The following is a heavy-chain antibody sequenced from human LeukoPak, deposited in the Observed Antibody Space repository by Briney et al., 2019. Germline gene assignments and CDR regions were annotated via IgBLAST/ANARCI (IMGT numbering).Heavy chain of an antibody. J-gene: IGHJ4*02. CDR2: ITYDGSNT. V-gene: IGHV3-30*18. CDR1: GFTFSSYG. Sequence: GGSLRLSCAASGFTFSSYGMHWVRQAPGKGLEWAATITYDGSNTYYADSVKGRFTISRDNSKHTLYLQMNSLRTEDTAVYYCAKGHGSGSLPDPFDYWGQGTLVTVSS. CDR3: AKGHGSGSLPDPFDY. D-gene: IGHD3-10*01.